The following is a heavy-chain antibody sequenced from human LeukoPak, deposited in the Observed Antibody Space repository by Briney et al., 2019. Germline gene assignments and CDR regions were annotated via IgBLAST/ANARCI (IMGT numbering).Heavy chain of an antibody. V-gene: IGHV1-46*01. CDR1: GYPFTGYY. CDR3: ARRLLSVTGPFDY. Sequence: ASVKVSCKASGYPFTGYYMHWVRQAPGQGLEWMGIINPNGGSTSYAQKFQGRVTMTRDTSTSTVYMELSSLTSEDTAVYYCARRLLSVTGPFDYWSQGTLVTVSS. D-gene: IGHD6-19*01. CDR2: INPNGGST. J-gene: IGHJ4*02.